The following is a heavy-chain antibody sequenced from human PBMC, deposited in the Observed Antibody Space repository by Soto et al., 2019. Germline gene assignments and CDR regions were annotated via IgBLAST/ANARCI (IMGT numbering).Heavy chain of an antibody. Sequence: SVKVSCKASGYTFSDYDINWVRQATGQGLEWMGGIIPNSGKADYAQKFQGRVTITADESTSTAYMEPSSLRSEDTAVYYCAKHEYYYDSSGYHPLDAFDIWGQGTMVTVSS. CDR3: AKHEYYYDSSGYHPLDAFDI. D-gene: IGHD3-22*01. CDR2: IIPNSGKA. CDR1: GYTFSDYD. J-gene: IGHJ3*02. V-gene: IGHV1-69*13.